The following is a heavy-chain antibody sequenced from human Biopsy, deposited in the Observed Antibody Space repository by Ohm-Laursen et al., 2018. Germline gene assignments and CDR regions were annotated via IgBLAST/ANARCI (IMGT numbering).Heavy chain of an antibody. Sequence: DPLSLTCTVSDGSINTYYWNWIRQPPGKRLEWIGNIYYCGSTNFNPSLKSRVTISVDTSKNQFSLKFSSVTAAGTAVYFCSRGTRYGYDFDDWGQGTLVAVSS. CDR1: DGSINTYY. CDR3: SRGTRYGYDFDD. CDR2: IYYCGST. J-gene: IGHJ4*02. V-gene: IGHV4-59*07. D-gene: IGHD5-18*01.